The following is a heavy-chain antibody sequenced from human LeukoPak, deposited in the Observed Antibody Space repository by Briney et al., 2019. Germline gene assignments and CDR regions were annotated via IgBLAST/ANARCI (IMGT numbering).Heavy chain of an antibody. CDR1: GFTFSSYA. J-gene: IGHJ5*02. CDR2: ISGSGGST. CDR3: AKEALVVVAATEWFDP. Sequence: PGGSLRLSCAASGFTFSSYAMSWVRQAPGKGLEWVSAISGSGGSTYYADSVKGRFTISRDNSKNTLYLQMNSLRAEDTAVYYCAKEALVVVAATEWFDPWGQGTLVTVSS. V-gene: IGHV3-23*01. D-gene: IGHD2-15*01.